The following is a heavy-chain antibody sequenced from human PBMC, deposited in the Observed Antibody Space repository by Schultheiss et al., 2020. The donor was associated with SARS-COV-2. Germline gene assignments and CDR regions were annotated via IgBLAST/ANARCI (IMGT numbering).Heavy chain of an antibody. CDR3: ASDSTSDDSFGV. CDR1: GGSINSFY. V-gene: IGHV4-59*01. CDR2: IYFSGST. J-gene: IGHJ3*01. Sequence: SETLSLTCTVSGGSINSFYWSWVRQPPGGGLEWIGYIYFSGSTNCNPSLKSRVTMSVDMSNDQFSLKLSSVTAADTAVYYCASDSTSDDSFGVWGRGTMVTVSS.